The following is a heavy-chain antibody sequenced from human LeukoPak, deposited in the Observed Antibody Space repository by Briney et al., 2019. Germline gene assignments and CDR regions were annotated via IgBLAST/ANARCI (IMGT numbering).Heavy chain of an antibody. Sequence: GGSLRLSCAASGFTFSSYEMNWVRQAPGKGLEWVSYISSSGNTIYYADSVKGRFTISRDNAKNSLYLQMNSLRAQDTAVYYCAKLGITMFGGVWGKGTTVTISS. CDR3: AKLGITMFGGV. D-gene: IGHD3-10*02. J-gene: IGHJ6*04. V-gene: IGHV3-48*03. CDR2: ISSSGNTI. CDR1: GFTFSSYE.